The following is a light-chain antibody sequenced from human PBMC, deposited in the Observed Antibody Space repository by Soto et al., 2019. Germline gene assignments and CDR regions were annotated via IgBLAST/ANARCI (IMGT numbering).Light chain of an antibody. J-gene: IGKJ4*01. V-gene: IGKV4-1*01. Sequence: DSLLTHSPDAVSVSLGTRATINRKSSQSVLYSSNNKNYLAWYQQKPGQPPKLLIYWASTRESGVPDRFSGSGSGTDFTLTISCLEPEDFAVYYCAVPSYLLLSFGGGANVDIK. CDR1: QSVLYSSNNKNY. CDR2: WAS. CDR3: AVPSYLLLS.